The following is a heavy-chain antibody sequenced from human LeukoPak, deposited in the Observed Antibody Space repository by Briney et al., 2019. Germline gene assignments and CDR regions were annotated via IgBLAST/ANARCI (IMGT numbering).Heavy chain of an antibody. Sequence: PGGSLRLSCAASGFTFSSYAMSWVRQAPGKGLEWVSAISGSGGSTYYADSVKGRFTIPRDNSKNTLYLQMNSLRAEDTAVYYCAKVGWVVVVAATPRPGAFDIWGQGTMVTVSS. CDR3: AKVGWVVVVAATPRPGAFDI. CDR2: ISGSGGST. J-gene: IGHJ3*02. V-gene: IGHV3-23*01. D-gene: IGHD2-15*01. CDR1: GFTFSSYA.